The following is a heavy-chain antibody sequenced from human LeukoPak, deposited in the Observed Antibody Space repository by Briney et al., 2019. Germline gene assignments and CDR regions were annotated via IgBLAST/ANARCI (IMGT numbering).Heavy chain of an antibody. CDR2: IYTSGST. V-gene: IGHV4-61*02. CDR1: GGLISSDNYY. Sequence: SETLSLTCTVSGGLISSDNYYWTWIRQPAGKGLEWIGRIYTSGSTNYNPSLKSRVTISVDTSKNQFSLKLSSVTAADTAVYYCARHDASDIWGQGTMVTVSS. J-gene: IGHJ3*02. CDR3: ARHDASDI.